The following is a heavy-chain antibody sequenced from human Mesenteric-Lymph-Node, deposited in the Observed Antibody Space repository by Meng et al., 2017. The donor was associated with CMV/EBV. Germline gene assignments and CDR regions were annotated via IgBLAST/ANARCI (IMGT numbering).Heavy chain of an antibody. J-gene: IGHJ6*02. V-gene: IGHV3-20*04. Sequence: GGSLRLSCAASGFTFDDYGMSWVRQAPGQGLEWVSGTNWNGGSTTYADSVRGRFTISRDNAKNSLYLQMNSLRVEDTALYYCARERDFYYGMDVWGQGTTVTVSS. CDR1: GFTFDDYG. CDR2: TNWNGGST. CDR3: ARERDFYYGMDV.